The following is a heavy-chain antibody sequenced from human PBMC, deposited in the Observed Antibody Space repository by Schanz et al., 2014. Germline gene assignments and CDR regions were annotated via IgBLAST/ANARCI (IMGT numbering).Heavy chain of an antibody. CDR2: INSRSNFI. CDR1: GFTFDNYA. D-gene: IGHD5-12*01. V-gene: IGHV3-21*01. CDR3: AGAVATIRADSFDI. J-gene: IGHJ3*02. Sequence: DVQLLESGGGLVQPGESLRLSCAASGFTFDNYAMHWVRQAPGKGLEWVSSINSRSNFIYYADSVKGRFTISRDNAKNSLYLQMNSLRAEDTAVYYCAGAVATIRADSFDIWGQGTMVAVSS.